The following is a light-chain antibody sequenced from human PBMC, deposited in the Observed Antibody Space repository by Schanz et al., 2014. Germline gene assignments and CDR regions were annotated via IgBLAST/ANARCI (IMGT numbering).Light chain of an antibody. V-gene: IGKV1-6*01. CDR1: QAIGND. CDR3: QQYNSYPLT. CDR2: AAS. Sequence: ATQMTQSPSSLSASVGDRVIITCRASQAIGNDLGWYQQKPGQAPKVLIYAASTLLSGVPSRFSGTGSGTEFTLTISSLQPEDFATYYCQQYNSYPLTFGGGTKVEIK. J-gene: IGKJ4*01.